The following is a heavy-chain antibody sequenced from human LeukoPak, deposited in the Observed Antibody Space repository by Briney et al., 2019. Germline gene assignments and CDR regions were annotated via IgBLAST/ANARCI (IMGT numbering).Heavy chain of an antibody. J-gene: IGHJ6*03. Sequence: ASVKVSCKASGYTFTGYYIHWVRQAPGQGLEWMGWINPKSGGTNYAQKFQGRVTMTRDTSISTAYMELSRLRSDDTAVYYCAREGTYYYYYMDVWGKGTTVTVSS. V-gene: IGHV1-2*02. D-gene: IGHD1-1*01. CDR1: GYTFTGYY. CDR3: AREGTYYYYYMDV. CDR2: INPKSGGT.